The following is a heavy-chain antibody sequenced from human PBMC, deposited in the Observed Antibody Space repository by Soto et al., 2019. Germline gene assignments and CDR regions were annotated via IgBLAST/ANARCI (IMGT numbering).Heavy chain of an antibody. CDR1: GFTFSSYS. D-gene: IGHD2-21*02. J-gene: IGHJ2*01. Sequence: PGGSLRLSCAASGFTFSSYSMNWVRQAPGKGLEWVSSISSSSSYIYYADSVKGRFTISRDNAKNSLYLQMNSLRAEDTAVYYCARDAYCGGDCDSGYWYFDLWGRGTLVTVSS. CDR2: ISSSSSYI. V-gene: IGHV3-21*01. CDR3: ARDAYCGGDCDSGYWYFDL.